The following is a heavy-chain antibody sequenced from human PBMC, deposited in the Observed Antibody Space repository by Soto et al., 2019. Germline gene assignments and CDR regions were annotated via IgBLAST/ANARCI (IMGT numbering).Heavy chain of an antibody. Sequence: QVQLVQSGAEVKKSGASVKVSCKASGYTFTSYDINWVRQATGQGLEWMGWMNPNSGNTGYAQKFQGRVTMTRNTTXSKACRALSRLSYEATAGYYCARERSAAGTGWFDPWGQGTLVTVSS. CDR1: GYTFTSYD. V-gene: IGHV1-8*01. J-gene: IGHJ5*02. CDR3: ARERSAAGTGWFDP. D-gene: IGHD6-13*01. CDR2: MNPNSGNT.